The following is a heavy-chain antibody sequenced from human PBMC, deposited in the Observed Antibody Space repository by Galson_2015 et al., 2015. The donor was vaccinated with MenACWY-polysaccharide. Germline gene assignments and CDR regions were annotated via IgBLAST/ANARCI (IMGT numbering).Heavy chain of an antibody. V-gene: IGHV3-23*01. Sequence: SLRLSCAASGFTFSSYAMNWVRQAPGKGLDWVSVISGSGAFTNYADSVKGRFTISRDNSKNTLYLQMNSLRAEDTAVYYCAKGNRRDGYITYSYSELWGRGTLVTVSS. D-gene: IGHD5-24*01. CDR1: GFTFSSYA. CDR2: ISGSGAFT. J-gene: IGHJ2*01. CDR3: AKGNRRDGYITYSYSEL.